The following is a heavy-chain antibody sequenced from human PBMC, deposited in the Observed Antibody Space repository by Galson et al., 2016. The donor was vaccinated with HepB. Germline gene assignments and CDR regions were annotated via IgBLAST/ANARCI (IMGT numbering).Heavy chain of an antibody. D-gene: IGHD3-16*01. CDR1: GITFSSKW. J-gene: IGHJ6*02. V-gene: IGHV3-74*01. CDR3: ARGVGDYLGYGMDV. Sequence: SLRLSCAASGITFSSKWMHWVRQAPGKGLVWVSRINGDGSTTNYVDSVKGRFTISRDNAKNMLYLQMNGLRAEDTAVYYCARGVGDYLGYGMDVWGQGTTVTVSS. CDR2: INGDGSTT.